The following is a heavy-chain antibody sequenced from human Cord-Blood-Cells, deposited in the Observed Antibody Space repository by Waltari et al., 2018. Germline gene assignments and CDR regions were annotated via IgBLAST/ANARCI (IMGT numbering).Heavy chain of an antibody. J-gene: IGHJ2*01. CDR2: INPNSGGT. V-gene: IGHV1-2*02. CDR3: ARDHNLLWHGSLWYFDL. D-gene: IGHD1-20*01. Sequence: QVQLVQSGAEVKKPGASVKVSCKASGYTFTGYYMHWVRQAPGQGLEWMGWINPNSGGTNYAQKFQGRVTMTRDTSISTAYMELSRLRSDDTAVYYCARDHNLLWHGSLWYFDLWGRGTLVTVSS. CDR1: GYTFTGYY.